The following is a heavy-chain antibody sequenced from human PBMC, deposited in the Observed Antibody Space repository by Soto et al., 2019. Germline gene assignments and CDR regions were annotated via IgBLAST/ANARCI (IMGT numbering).Heavy chain of an antibody. D-gene: IGHD3-3*01. CDR3: ARANDFWSGYQNFDY. J-gene: IGHJ4*02. CDR1: GFTFSSYW. CDR2: IKQDGSEK. Sequence: GGSLRLSCAASGFTFSSYWMSWVRQAPGKGLEWVANIKQDGSEKYYVDSVKGRFTISRDNAKNSLYLQMNSLRAEDTAVYYCARANDFWSGYQNFDYWGQGTLVTVSS. V-gene: IGHV3-7*01.